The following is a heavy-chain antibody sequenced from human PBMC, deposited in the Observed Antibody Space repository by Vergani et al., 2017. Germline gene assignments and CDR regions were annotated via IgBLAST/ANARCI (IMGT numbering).Heavy chain of an antibody. CDR2: INPSGGHT. CDR1: GYTFSNYY. Sequence: QVQVVQSGAEVKKSGASVKVSCKTSGYTFSNYYMHWVRQAPGQGLEWMGVINPSGGHTNYAQKFQGRVTMTRHTSTSTVYMELSSLRSEDTAIYYCVGGDYVIWTGYGYWGKETLVTVSA. D-gene: IGHD3-9*01. J-gene: IGHJ4*02. CDR3: VGGDYVIWTGYGY. V-gene: IGHV1-46*03.